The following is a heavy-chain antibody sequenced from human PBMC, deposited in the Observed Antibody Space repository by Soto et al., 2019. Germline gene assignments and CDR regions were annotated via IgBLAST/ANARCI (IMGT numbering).Heavy chain of an antibody. CDR1: GFTFSDYD. CDR2: ISSSSSYT. J-gene: IGHJ4*02. V-gene: IGHV3-11*06. CDR3: ARSWGVDTAFYFDY. Sequence: QVQLVESGGGLVKPGGSLRLSCAASGFTFSDYDMSWLRQAPGKGLEWVSDISSSSSYTNYADSVKGRFTISRDNAKKSLYLQMNSLRAEDTAVYYCARSWGVDTAFYFDYWGQGTLVTVSS. D-gene: IGHD5-18*01.